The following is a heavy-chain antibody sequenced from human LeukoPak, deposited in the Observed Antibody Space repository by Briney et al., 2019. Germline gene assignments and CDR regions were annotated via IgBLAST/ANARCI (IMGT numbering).Heavy chain of an antibody. Sequence: SETLSLTCTVSGGSISSGGYYWSWIRQHPGKGMEWIGYIYYSGSTYYNPSLKSRVTISVDTSKNQFSLRLSSVTAADTAVYYCASYSSTYSKAFDYWGQGSLVTVSS. V-gene: IGHV4-31*03. CDR2: IYYSGST. D-gene: IGHD3-22*01. CDR3: ASYSSTYSKAFDY. J-gene: IGHJ4*02. CDR1: GGSISSGGYY.